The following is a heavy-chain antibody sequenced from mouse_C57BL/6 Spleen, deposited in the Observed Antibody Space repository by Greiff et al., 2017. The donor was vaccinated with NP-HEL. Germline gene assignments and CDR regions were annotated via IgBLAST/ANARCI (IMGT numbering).Heavy chain of an antibody. J-gene: IGHJ2*01. V-gene: IGHV1-78*01. D-gene: IGHD2-3*01. CDR1: GYTFTDHT. CDR3: ARRDGYLGYYFDY. Sequence: VQLQQSDAELVKPRASVKISCKVSGYTFTDHTIHWMKQRPEQGLEWIGYIYPRDGSTKYNEKFKGKATLTADKSSSTAYMQLNSLTSEDSAVYFCARRDGYLGYYFDYWGQGTTLTVSS. CDR2: IYPRDGST.